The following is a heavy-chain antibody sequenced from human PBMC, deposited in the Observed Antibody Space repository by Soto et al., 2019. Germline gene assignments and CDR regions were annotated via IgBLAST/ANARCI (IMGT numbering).Heavy chain of an antibody. V-gene: IGHV2-5*02. CDR2: VYWDDDK. CDR1: GVSLSTSGMG. D-gene: IGHD2-21*01. Sequence: QVTLKESGPTLVKPTQTLTLTCTFSGVSLSTSGMGVGWIRQPPGKALEWLALVYWDDDKRYSPSLKSRLTITKDTSNNQVVLTMAYMDPVDTATYYCAHMIEGAFFDNWGQGTLVTVSS. CDR3: AHMIEGAFFDN. J-gene: IGHJ4*02.